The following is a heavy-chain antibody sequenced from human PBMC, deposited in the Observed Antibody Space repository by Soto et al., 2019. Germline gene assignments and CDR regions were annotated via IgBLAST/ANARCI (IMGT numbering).Heavy chain of an antibody. CDR3: ARSVFNIGIVEAGTRGRNWFAP. CDR2: INHSGST. CDR1: GGSFSGYY. Sequence: SETLSLTCAVYGGSFSGYYWSWIRQPPGKGLEWIGEINHSGSTNYNPSLKSRVTISVDTSKNQFSLKLSSVTAADTAVYYCARSVFNIGIVEAGTRGRNWFAPWAQGTLDPVSS. V-gene: IGHV4-34*01. J-gene: IGHJ5*02. D-gene: IGHD6-13*01.